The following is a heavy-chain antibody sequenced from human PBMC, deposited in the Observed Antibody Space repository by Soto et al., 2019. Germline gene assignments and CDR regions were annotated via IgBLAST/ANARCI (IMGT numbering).Heavy chain of an antibody. D-gene: IGHD3-22*01. CDR3: AKAPLNYYDSSGYYFSPWYFDY. CDR1: GFTFSSYA. J-gene: IGHJ4*02. CDR2: ISGSGGST. V-gene: IGHV3-23*01. Sequence: GGSLRLSCAASGFTFSSYAMSWVRQAPGKGLEWVSAISGSGGSTYYADSVKGRLTISRDNSKNTLYLQMNSLRAEDTAVYYCAKAPLNYYDSSGYYFSPWYFDYWGQGTLVTVSS.